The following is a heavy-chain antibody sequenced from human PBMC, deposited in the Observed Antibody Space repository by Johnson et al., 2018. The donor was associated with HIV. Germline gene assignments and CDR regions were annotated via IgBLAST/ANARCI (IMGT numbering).Heavy chain of an antibody. V-gene: IGHV3-30*02. CDR2: IRYDGSNK. D-gene: IGHD1-26*01. Sequence: QVQLVESGGGVVQPGGSLRLSCAASGFTFSSYGMHWVRQAPGKGLEWVAFIRYDGSNKYYADSVKGRFTISRDNSKNTLCLQMNSLRVEDTPVSSCASGGPLSGSDECCFDVWGQGTMVTVS. CDR1: GFTFSSYG. CDR3: ASGGPLSGSDECCFDV. J-gene: IGHJ3*01.